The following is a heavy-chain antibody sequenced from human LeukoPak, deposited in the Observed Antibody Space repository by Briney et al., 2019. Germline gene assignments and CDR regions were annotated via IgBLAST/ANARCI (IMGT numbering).Heavy chain of an antibody. V-gene: IGHV3-30*18. J-gene: IGHJ4*02. Sequence: GRSLRLSCAASGFTFSSYGMHWVRPAPGKGLEWVAVISYDGSNKYYADSVKGRFTISRDNSKNTLYLQMNSLRAEDTAVYYCAKDLRQWLDEGNPFDYWGQGTLVTVSS. D-gene: IGHD6-19*01. CDR3: AKDLRQWLDEGNPFDY. CDR1: GFTFSSYG. CDR2: ISYDGSNK.